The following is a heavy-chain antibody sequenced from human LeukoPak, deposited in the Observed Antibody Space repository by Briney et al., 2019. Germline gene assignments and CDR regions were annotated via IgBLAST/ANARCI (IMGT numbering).Heavy chain of an antibody. CDR2: ISSSSSYI. CDR3: AGGEWFGELYGMGWFDP. CDR1: GFTFSSYS. J-gene: IGHJ5*02. D-gene: IGHD3-10*01. Sequence: PGGSLRLSCAASGFTFSSYSMNWVRQAPGKGLEWVSSISSSSSYIYYADSVKGRFTISRDNAKNSLYLQMNSLRAEDTAVYYCAGGEWFGELYGMGWFDPWGQGTLVTVSS. V-gene: IGHV3-21*01.